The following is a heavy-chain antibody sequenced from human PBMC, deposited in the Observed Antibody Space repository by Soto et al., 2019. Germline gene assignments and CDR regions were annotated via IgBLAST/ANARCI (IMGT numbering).Heavy chain of an antibody. CDR3: ARGDSTYYFDY. CDR1: GGSFSGYY. CDR2: INHSGST. V-gene: IGHV4-34*01. Sequence: SETLSLTCAVYGGSFSGYYWSWIRQPPGKGLEWIGEINHSGSTNYNPSLKSRVTISVDTSKNQFSLKLSSVTAADTAVYYCARGDSTYYFDYWGQGTLVTVSS. D-gene: IGHD2-15*01. J-gene: IGHJ4*02.